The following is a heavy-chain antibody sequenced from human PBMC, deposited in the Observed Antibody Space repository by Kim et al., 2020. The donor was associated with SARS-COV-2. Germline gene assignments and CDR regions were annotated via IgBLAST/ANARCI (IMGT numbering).Heavy chain of an antibody. J-gene: IGHJ6*02. CDR1: GFTFSSYG. CDR3: ATPNPYGSGSGMDV. D-gene: IGHD3-10*01. CDR2: IWYDGSNK. Sequence: GGSLRLSCAASGFTFSSYGMHWVRQAPGKGLEWVAVIWYDGSNKYYADSVKGRFTISRDNSKNTLYLQMNSLRAEDTAVYYCATPNPYGSGSGMDVWGQGTTVTVSS. V-gene: IGHV3-33*01.